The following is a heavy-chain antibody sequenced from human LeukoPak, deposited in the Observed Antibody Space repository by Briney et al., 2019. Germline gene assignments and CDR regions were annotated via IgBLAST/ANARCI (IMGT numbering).Heavy chain of an antibody. CDR3: ARGDSSGWGYYYYYYYGMDV. Sequence: ASVKVSCKASGGTLSSYAISWVRQAPGQGLEWMGRIIPILGIANYAQKFQGRVTITADKSTSTAYMELSSLRSEDTAVYYCARGDSSGWGYYYYYYYGMDVWGQGTTVTVSS. CDR2: IIPILGIA. D-gene: IGHD6-19*01. V-gene: IGHV1-69*04. CDR1: GGTLSSYA. J-gene: IGHJ6*02.